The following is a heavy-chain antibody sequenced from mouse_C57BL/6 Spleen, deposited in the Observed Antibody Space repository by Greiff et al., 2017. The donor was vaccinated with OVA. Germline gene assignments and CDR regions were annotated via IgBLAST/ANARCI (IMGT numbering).Heavy chain of an antibody. D-gene: IGHD4-1*01. Sequence: VQLQQSGAELVKPGASVKLSCKASGYTFTSYWMHWVKQRPGQGLEWIGMIHPNSGSANYNEKFKSKATLTVDKSSSTAYMQLSSLTSEDSAVYYCAQLTGVFAYWGQGTLVTVSA. J-gene: IGHJ3*01. CDR1: GYTFTSYW. CDR2: IHPNSGSA. V-gene: IGHV1-64*01. CDR3: AQLTGVFAY.